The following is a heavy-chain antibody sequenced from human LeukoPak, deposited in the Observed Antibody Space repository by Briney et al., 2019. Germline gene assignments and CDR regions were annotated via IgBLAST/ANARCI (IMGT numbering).Heavy chain of an antibody. CDR2: INPNSGGT. CDR3: ARDHCSSTSCYLLRDP. J-gene: IGHJ5*02. CDR1: GYTFTGYY. Sequence: ASVTVSCKASGYTFTGYYMHWVRQAPGQGLEWMGWINPNSGGTNYAQKFQGRVTMTRDTSISTAYMELSRLRSDDTAVYYCARDHCSSTSCYLLRDPWGQGTLVTVSS. V-gene: IGHV1-2*02. D-gene: IGHD2-2*01.